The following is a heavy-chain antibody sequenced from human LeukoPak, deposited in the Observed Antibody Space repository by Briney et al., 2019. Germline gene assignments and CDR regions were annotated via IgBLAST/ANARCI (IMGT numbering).Heavy chain of an antibody. J-gene: IGHJ4*02. CDR2: INPNTGGT. V-gene: IGHV1-2*02. Sequence: GASVKVSYKASGYTFTDYYIHWVRQAPGQGFEWMGWINPNTGGTDYGQKFKDRIVISTYTSISTVYMELSRLKSDDTALYYCAIDLATIDGIACYYFENWGQGTLVTVS. CDR3: AIDLATIDGIACYYFEN. CDR1: GYTFTDYY. D-gene: IGHD5-12*01.